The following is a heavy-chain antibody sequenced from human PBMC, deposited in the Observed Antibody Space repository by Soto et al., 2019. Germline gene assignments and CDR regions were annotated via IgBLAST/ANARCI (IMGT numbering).Heavy chain of an antibody. V-gene: IGHV1-18*01. Sequence: QVQLVQSGAEVKKPGASVKVSCKASGYMFNTYGITWVRQAPGQGLEWMGWISAYNGNIDYAQNLQGRVTMTIDTSPSTAYMELRSLRSDDTAGYYCARTFGSGSYFLPFEYWGQGTLVSVSS. J-gene: IGHJ4*02. CDR3: ARTFGSGSYFLPFEY. CDR1: GYMFNTYG. D-gene: IGHD3-10*01. CDR2: ISAYNGNI.